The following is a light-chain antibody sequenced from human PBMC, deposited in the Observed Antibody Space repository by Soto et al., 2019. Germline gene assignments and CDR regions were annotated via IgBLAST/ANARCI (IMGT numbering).Light chain of an antibody. CDR1: QSVGSS. CDR3: QQRSAWPLT. CDR2: DAS. J-gene: IGKJ4*01. Sequence: EIVLTQSPATLSLSPGERATLSGRASQSVGSSLAWYQQKPGQPPRLLFWDASNRATGIPARFSGSGSGTDFTLTISSLEPEDFVVYYCQQRSAWPLTFGGGTRVEIK. V-gene: IGKV3-11*01.